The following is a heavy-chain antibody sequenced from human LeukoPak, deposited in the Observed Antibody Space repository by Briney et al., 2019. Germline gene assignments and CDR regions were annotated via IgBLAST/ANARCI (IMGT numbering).Heavy chain of an antibody. Sequence: GGSLRLSCAASGFTFDDYAMHWVRQAPGKGLEWVSAISWNSGSIGYADSVKGRFTISRDNAKNSLYLQMNSLRAEDTAVYYCAKGATVVSLRTFDYWGQGTLVTVSS. CDR1: GFTFDDYA. CDR2: ISWNSGSI. CDR3: AKGATVVSLRTFDY. J-gene: IGHJ4*02. D-gene: IGHD4-23*01. V-gene: IGHV3-9*01.